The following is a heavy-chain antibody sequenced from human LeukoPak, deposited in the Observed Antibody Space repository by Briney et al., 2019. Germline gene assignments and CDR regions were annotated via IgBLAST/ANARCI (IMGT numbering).Heavy chain of an antibody. CDR3: ARGLGSGWYFY. CDR2: INHSGST. CDR1: GGSFSGYY. J-gene: IGHJ4*02. V-gene: IGHV4-34*01. Sequence: PSETLSLTCAVYGGSFSGYYWSWIRQPPGKGLEWIGEINHSGSTNYNPSLKSRVTISVDTSKNQFSLKLSSVTAADTAVYYCARGLGSGWYFYWGQGTPVTVSS. D-gene: IGHD6-19*01.